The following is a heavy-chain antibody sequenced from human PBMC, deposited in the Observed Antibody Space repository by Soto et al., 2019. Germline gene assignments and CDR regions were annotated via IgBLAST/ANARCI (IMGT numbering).Heavy chain of an antibody. CDR1: GYTFTSYA. V-gene: IGHV1-3*01. Sequence: ASVKVSCKASGYTFTSYAMHWVRQAPGQRLEWMGWINAGNGNTKYSQKFQGRVTITADESTSTAYMELSSLRSEDTAVYYCASGSGSYYGPFDYWGQGTLVTVSS. D-gene: IGHD3-10*01. CDR2: INAGNGNT. CDR3: ASGSGSYYGPFDY. J-gene: IGHJ4*02.